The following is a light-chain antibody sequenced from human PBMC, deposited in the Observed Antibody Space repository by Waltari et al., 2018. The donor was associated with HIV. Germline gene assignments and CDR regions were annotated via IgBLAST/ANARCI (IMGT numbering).Light chain of an antibody. CDR1: NIGNQN. Sequence: SYEVTHPLSVSVAPGQTARLTCGGQNIGNQNVCRYQHKPCQAPLLVTYKTPHRPPGIPDRFAGAYSGNTATLTIHRGEAEDEADYYCQVWDSGTAVFGGGTKLTVL. CDR3: QVWDSGTAV. V-gene: IGLV3-9*01. CDR2: KTP. J-gene: IGLJ2*01.